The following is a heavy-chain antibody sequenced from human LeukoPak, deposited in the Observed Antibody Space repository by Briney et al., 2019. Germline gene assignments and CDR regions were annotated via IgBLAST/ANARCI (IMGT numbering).Heavy chain of an antibody. Sequence: GGSLRLSCVASGFPFSSYWMTWVRQAPGKGLEWVSSIDGSGYNTYYADSVKGRFTISRDNSKSTLFLQMNSPRAEDRAIYYCARESRLRIQYYDYWGQGTLVAVSS. J-gene: IGHJ4*02. CDR3: ARESRLRIQYYDY. CDR2: IDGSGYNT. CDR1: GFPFSSYW. D-gene: IGHD2/OR15-2a*01. V-gene: IGHV3-23*01.